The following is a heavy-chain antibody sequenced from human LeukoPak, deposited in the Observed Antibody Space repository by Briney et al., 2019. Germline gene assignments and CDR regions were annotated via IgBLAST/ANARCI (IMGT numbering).Heavy chain of an antibody. D-gene: IGHD5-24*01. Sequence: GGSLRLSCAASGFTFSSYWMSWVRQAPGKGLELVSNRKQDGSEKYYVDSVKGRFTISRDNAKNSLSLQMNSLRAEDTAVYYCARSEMGHRYYYMDVWGRGTTVIISS. CDR3: ARSEMGHRYYYMDV. J-gene: IGHJ6*03. V-gene: IGHV3-7*01. CDR1: GFTFSSYW. CDR2: RKQDGSEK.